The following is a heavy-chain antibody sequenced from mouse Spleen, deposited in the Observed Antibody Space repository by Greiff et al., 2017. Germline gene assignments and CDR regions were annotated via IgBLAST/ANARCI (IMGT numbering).Heavy chain of an antibody. CDR3: ARSKGIHYYGFAY. Sequence: VKLQESDAELVKPGASVKISCKVSGYTFTDHTIHWMKQRPEQGLEWIGYIYPRGGSTKYNEKFKGKATLTADKSSSTAYMQLNSLTSEDSAVYFCARSKGIHYYGFAYWGQGTLVTVSA. J-gene: IGHJ3*01. V-gene: IGHV1-78*01. D-gene: IGHD1-2*01. CDR1: GYTFTDHT. CDR2: IYPRGGST.